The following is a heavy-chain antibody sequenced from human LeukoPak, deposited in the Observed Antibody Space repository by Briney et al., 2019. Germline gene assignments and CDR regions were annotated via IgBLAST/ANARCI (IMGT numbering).Heavy chain of an antibody. CDR3: VRDGVFSISGYYDSSGYGFDI. Sequence: ASVKVSCKASGYTFTSYAMHWVRQAPGQGLEWMGWITTYNGNTNYAQKFQGRLTMSTDTSTSTAYMDLTSLRSDDTAVYYCVRDGVFSISGYYDSSGYGFDIWGQGTMVAVSS. V-gene: IGHV1-18*01. D-gene: IGHD3-22*01. J-gene: IGHJ3*02. CDR2: ITTYNGNT. CDR1: GYTFTSYA.